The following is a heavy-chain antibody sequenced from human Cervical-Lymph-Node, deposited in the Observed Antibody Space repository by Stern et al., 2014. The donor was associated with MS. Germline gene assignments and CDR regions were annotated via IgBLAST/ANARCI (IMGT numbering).Heavy chain of an antibody. CDR1: GYSFTSYW. CDR3: ARHGGDAARPPAAAYYYGMDV. Sequence: EVQLVESGAEVKKPGESLRISCKGSGYSFTSYWISWVRQMPGKGLEWMGRIDPSDSYTNYSPSFQGHVTISADKSISTAYLQWSSLKASDTAMYYCARHGGDAARPPAAAYYYGMDVWGQGTTVTVSS. J-gene: IGHJ6*02. V-gene: IGHV5-10-1*03. D-gene: IGHD6-6*01. CDR2: IDPSDSYT.